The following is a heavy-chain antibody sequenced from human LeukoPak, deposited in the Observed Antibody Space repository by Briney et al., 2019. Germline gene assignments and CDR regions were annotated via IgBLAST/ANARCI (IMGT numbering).Heavy chain of an antibody. J-gene: IGHJ4*02. D-gene: IGHD1-14*01. CDR3: AKDHTIRSFDS. Sequence: ASVKVFCKASGYTFIGYYMHWVRQAPGQGLEWMGWINPNSGGTNYAQKFQGRVTMTRDRSISTAYMELSRLRSDDTAVYYCAKDHTIRSFDSWGQGTLVTVSS. CDR1: GYTFIGYY. CDR2: INPNSGGT. V-gene: IGHV1-2*02.